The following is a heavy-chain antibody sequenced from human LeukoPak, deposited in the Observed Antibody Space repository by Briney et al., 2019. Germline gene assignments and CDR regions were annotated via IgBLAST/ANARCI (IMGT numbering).Heavy chain of an antibody. Sequence: PGGSLRLSCTVSGFTVSSNSMSWVRQAPGKGLEWVANIKQDGSEKYYVDSVKGRFTISRDNAKNSLYLQMNSLRAEDTAVYYCASSSGLDYWGQGTLVTVSS. V-gene: IGHV3-7*01. J-gene: IGHJ4*02. CDR1: GFTVSSNS. D-gene: IGHD3-22*01. CDR3: ASSSGLDY. CDR2: IKQDGSEK.